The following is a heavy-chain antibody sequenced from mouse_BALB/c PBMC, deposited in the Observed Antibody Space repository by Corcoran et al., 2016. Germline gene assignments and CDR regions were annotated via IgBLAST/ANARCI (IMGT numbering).Heavy chain of an antibody. D-gene: IGHD2-1*01. CDR2: IYPYNDGT. V-gene: IGHV1S136*01. Sequence: EVQLQQSGPELVKPGASVKMSSKASGYTFTSYVMHWVKQKPGQGLEWIGYIYPYNDGTKYNEKFKGKATLTSYKSSSAVYMEFSSLTSEDSAVYYCAREVPGGNPFDYWGQGTTLTVSS. J-gene: IGHJ2*01. CDR3: AREVPGGNPFDY. CDR1: GYTFTSYV.